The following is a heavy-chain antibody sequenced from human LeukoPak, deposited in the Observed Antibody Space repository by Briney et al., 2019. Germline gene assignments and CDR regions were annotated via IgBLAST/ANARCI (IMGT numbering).Heavy chain of an antibody. CDR2: ISYDGSTK. J-gene: IGHJ1*01. Sequence: GRSLRLSCAASGLTFSSYGMHWVRQAPGKGLEWVAVISYDGSTKYYADSVKGRFTISRDNSKSTLYLQMNSLRAEDTAVYYCAKESGSRSYGAYFPHWGQGTLVTVSS. V-gene: IGHV3-30*18. D-gene: IGHD6-13*01. CDR1: GLTFSSYG. CDR3: AKESGSRSYGAYFPH.